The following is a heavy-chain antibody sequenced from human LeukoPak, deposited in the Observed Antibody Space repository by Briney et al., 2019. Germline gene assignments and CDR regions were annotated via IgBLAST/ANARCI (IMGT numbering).Heavy chain of an antibody. D-gene: IGHD2/OR15-2a*01. V-gene: IGHV4-30-2*01. CDR3: ARAMRSTTFDSRSYGMGF. Sequence: PSETLSLTCAVSGGSISSGGYSWSWIRQPPGKGLEWIGYIYHSGSTYYNPSLKSRVTISVDRSKNQFSLKLSSVTAADTAVYYCARAMRSTTFDSRSYGMGFWGQGTTVIVSS. CDR2: IYHSGST. CDR1: GGSISSGGYS. J-gene: IGHJ6*02.